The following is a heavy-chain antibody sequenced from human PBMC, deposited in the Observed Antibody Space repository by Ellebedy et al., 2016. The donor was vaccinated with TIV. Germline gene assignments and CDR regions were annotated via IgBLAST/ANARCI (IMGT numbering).Heavy chain of an antibody. Sequence: GASLKISCAFPGTPLICSFSWVRQPAAHGPEGMGRIILTLGIENYAQKFQGRVTITADKSTSTAYMELSSLRSNDTDVYYCAAGNDGGRFDPWGQGTLVTGSS. CDR2: IILTLGIE. CDR3: AAGNDGGRFDP. D-gene: IGHD1-1*01. J-gene: IGHJ5*02. V-gene: IGHV1-69*02. CDR1: PGTPLICS.